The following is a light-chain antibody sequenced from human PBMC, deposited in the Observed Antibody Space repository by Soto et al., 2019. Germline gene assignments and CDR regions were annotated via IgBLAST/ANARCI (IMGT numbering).Light chain of an antibody. CDR3: QQYTDWPFT. CDR2: GAS. J-gene: IGKJ5*01. Sequence: EIVMTQSPATLSVSPGERATLSCRASRSVSSNLAWYQQKPGQTPRLFINGASTRATGIPARFSGSGSGTEFTLTISSLQSEDFAVYYCQQYTDWPFTYGQGTRLEIK. CDR1: RSVSSN. V-gene: IGKV3-15*01.